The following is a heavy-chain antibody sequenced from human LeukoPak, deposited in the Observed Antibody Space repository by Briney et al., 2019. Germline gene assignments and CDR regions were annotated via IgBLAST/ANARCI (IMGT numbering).Heavy chain of an antibody. CDR1: GLTVRNNG. Sequence: GGSLRLSWAASGLTVRNNGMHWVRQGPGQGLEWVAAIDSDGIRKYYADSVKGRFTISRDNSKNTLYLQMNSLRAEDTAVYYCAKGPLPTYYDFWSGYPDYWGQGTLVTVSS. V-gene: IGHV3-33*06. D-gene: IGHD3-3*01. CDR2: IDSDGIRK. J-gene: IGHJ4*02. CDR3: AKGPLPTYYDFWSGYPDY.